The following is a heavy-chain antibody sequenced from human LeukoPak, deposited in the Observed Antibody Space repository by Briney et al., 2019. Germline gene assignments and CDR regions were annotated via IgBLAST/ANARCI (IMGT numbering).Heavy chain of an antibody. D-gene: IGHD3-22*01. J-gene: IGHJ4*02. CDR3: AKQADDYYDSSGYSDY. CDR2: ISSRGSTM. V-gene: IGHV3-48*03. CDR1: GFIFSSYE. Sequence: GGSPRLSCAASGFIFSSYEMNWVRQAPGKGLEWISYISSRGSTMFYADSVKGRFTISRDNSKNTLYLQMNSLRAEDTAVYYCAKQADDYYDSSGYSDYWGQGTLVTVSS.